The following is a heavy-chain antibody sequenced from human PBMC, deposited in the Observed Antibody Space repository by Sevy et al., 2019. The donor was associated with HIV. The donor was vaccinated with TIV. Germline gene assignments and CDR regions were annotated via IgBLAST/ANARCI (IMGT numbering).Heavy chain of an antibody. CDR2: ISYDGSNK. J-gene: IGHJ3*02. D-gene: IGHD3-3*01. CDR1: GFTFSSYG. V-gene: IGHV3-30*03. Sequence: GGSLRLSSAASGFTFSSYGMHWVRQAPGKGLEWVAVISYDGSNKYYVDSVKGRFTISRDNSKNTLYLQMNSLRAEDTAVYYCARAYYDFWSGYFYDAFDIWGQGTMVTVSS. CDR3: ARAYYDFWSGYFYDAFDI.